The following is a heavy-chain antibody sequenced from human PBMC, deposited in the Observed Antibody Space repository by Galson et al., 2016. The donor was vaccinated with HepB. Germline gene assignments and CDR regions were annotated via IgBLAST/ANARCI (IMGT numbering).Heavy chain of an antibody. D-gene: IGHD1-26*01. CDR3: ARIRVVGARTRTGGLDY. J-gene: IGHJ4*02. CDR1: GGSISSTSYY. Sequence: SETLSLTCTVSGGSISSTSYYWGWIRRPPGKGLEWIGSIYYSGNTYYNPSLKSRVTISVDTSKNQFSLNLSSVAAADTAVYYCARIRVVGARTRTGGLDYWGQGTLVTVSS. CDR2: IYYSGNT. V-gene: IGHV4-39*01.